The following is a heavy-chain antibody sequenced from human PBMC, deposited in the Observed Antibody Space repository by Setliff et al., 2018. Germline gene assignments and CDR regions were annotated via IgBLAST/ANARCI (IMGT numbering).Heavy chain of an antibody. CDR2: IYTSGST. J-gene: IGHJ4*02. CDR1: GGSISSGSYY. Sequence: KTSETLSLTCTVSGGSISSGSYYWSWIRQPAGKGLEWIGRIYTSGSTNYNPSLKSRVTISVDTSKNQFSLKLSSVTAADTAVYYCARGAGWCCDSSGYYYDYWGQGTLVTVS. V-gene: IGHV4-61*02. D-gene: IGHD3-22*01. CDR3: ARGAGWCCDSSGYYYDY.